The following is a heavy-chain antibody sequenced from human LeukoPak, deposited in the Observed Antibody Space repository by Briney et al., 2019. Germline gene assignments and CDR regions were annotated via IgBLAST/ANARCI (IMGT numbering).Heavy chain of an antibody. Sequence: SETLSLTCTVSGGSISDYYWSWIRQPDGKGLEWIGRFYSSGSTNYNPSLKSRVMVPIDTPKNQFSLKLNSLTATDTAVYYCARQNPGYNWNYFDYWGQGTLVTVSS. CDR3: ARQNPGYNWNYFDY. J-gene: IGHJ4*02. CDR2: FYSSGST. D-gene: IGHD1-20*01. CDR1: GGSISDYY. V-gene: IGHV4-4*07.